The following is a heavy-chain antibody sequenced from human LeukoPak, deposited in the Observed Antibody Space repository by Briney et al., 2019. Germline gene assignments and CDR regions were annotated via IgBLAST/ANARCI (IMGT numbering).Heavy chain of an antibody. D-gene: IGHD3-10*01. Sequence: GGSLRLSCAASGFTVSSNYMSWVRQAPGKRLEWVSVIYIGGSTYYADSVKGRFTISRDNSKNTLYLQMNGLRAEDTAVYYCARDLYYYGSGSYGYDYWGQGTLVTVSS. J-gene: IGHJ4*02. CDR2: IYIGGST. V-gene: IGHV3-66*01. CDR1: GFTVSSNY. CDR3: ARDLYYYGSGSYGYDY.